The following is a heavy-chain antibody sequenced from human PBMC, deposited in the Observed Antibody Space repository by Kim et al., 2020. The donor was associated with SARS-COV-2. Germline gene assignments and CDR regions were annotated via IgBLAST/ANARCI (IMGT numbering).Heavy chain of an antibody. V-gene: IGHV3-33*01. CDR1: GFTFSSYG. CDR3: ARAYGGNSGAFDI. J-gene: IGHJ3*02. D-gene: IGHD2-21*02. CDR2: IWYDGSNK. Sequence: GGSLRLSCAASGFTFSSYGMHWVRQAPGKGLEWVAVIWYDGSNKYYADSVKGRFTISRDNSKNTLYLQMNSLRAEDTAVYYCARAYGGNSGAFDIWGQGTMVTVSS.